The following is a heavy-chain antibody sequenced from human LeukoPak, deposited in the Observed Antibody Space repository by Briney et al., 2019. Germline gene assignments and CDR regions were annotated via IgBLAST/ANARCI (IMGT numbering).Heavy chain of an antibody. CDR2: IIPIFGTA. CDR3: ARDLDYYYDSSGYQFDY. Sequence: SVKVSCKASGGTFSSYAISWVRQAPGQGLEWMGGIIPIFGTANYAQKFQGRVTITTDESTSTAYMELSSLRSEDTAVYYCARDLDYYYDSSGYQFDYWGQGTLVTVSS. CDR1: GGTFSSYA. J-gene: IGHJ4*02. V-gene: IGHV1-69*05. D-gene: IGHD3-22*01.